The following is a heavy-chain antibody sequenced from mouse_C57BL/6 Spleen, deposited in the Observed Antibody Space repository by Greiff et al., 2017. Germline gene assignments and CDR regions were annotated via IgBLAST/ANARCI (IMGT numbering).Heavy chain of an antibody. V-gene: IGHV1-74*01. CDR3: AIPERPGGSYYAMDY. CDR2: IHPSDSDT. J-gene: IGHJ4*01. Sequence: VHVKQPGAELVKPGASVKVSCKASGYTFTSYWMHWVKQRPGQGLEWIGRIHPSDSDTNYTQKFKGKATLTVDKSSSTAYMQLSSLTSEDSAVYYCAIPERPGGSYYAMDYWGQGTSVTVSS. CDR1: GYTFTSYW.